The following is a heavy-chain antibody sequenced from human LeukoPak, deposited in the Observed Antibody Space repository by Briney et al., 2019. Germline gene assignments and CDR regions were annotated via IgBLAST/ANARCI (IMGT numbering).Heavy chain of an antibody. CDR1: GFTFSSYA. CDR3: AKSVGGSTYYFDY. CDR2: IIGSGGLT. V-gene: IGHV3-23*01. Sequence: GGSLRLSCAASGFTFSSYAMSWVRQAPGKGLERVSGIIGSGGLTYYADPVKGRFTISRDNSKNTLFLQMDSLRAEDTAVYYCAKSVGGSTYYFDYWGQGILVTVSS. J-gene: IGHJ4*02. D-gene: IGHD1-26*01.